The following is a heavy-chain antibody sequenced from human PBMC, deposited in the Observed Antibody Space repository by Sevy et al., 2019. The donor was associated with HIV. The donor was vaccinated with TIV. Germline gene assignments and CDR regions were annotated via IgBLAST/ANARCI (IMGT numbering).Heavy chain of an antibody. CDR1: GFTFSSYW. CDR2: IKQDGSEK. Sequence: GGSLRLSCAASGFTFSSYWMSWVRQAPGKGLEWVANIKQDGSEKYYVDSVKGRFTISRDNAKNSLYLQMNSLRAEDTAVYYCAIDFRSYLYSSWRGAFDIWGQGTMVTVSS. CDR3: AIDFRSYLYSSWRGAFDI. D-gene: IGHD5-18*01. V-gene: IGHV3-7*01. J-gene: IGHJ3*02.